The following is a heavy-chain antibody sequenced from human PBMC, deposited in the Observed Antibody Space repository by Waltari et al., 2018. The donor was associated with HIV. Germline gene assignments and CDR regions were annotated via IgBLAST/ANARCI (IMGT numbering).Heavy chain of an antibody. CDR3: ATTHGSGDYDNDFDY. J-gene: IGHJ4*02. V-gene: IGHV3-7*01. CDR2: INRAGTER. D-gene: IGHD3-10*01. Sequence: EVRLVESGGGWVQPGGAWTLQSETFGFTFLSSGLGWVRQAPGKGLEGVANINRAGTERRYVDSVRGRFTISRDNGKRSSFLQMNSLTVEDTAVYYCATTHGSGDYDNDFDYWGQGTLV. CDR1: GFTFLSSG.